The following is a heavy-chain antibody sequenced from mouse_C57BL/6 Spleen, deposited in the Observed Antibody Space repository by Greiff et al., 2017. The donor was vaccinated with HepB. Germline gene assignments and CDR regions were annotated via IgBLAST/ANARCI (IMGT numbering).Heavy chain of an antibody. V-gene: IGHV5-16*01. CDR2: INYDGSST. Sequence: EVNVVESEGGLVQPGSSMKLSCTASGFTFSDYYMAWVRQVPEKGLEWVANINYDGSSTYYLDSLKSRFIISRDNAKNILYLQMRSLKSEDTATYYCARVGTEYAMDYWGQGTSVTVSS. CDR3: ARVGTEYAMDY. J-gene: IGHJ4*01. CDR1: GFTFSDYY. D-gene: IGHD4-1*01.